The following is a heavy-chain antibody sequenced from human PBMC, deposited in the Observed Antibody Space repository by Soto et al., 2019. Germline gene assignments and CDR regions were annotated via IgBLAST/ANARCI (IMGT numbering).Heavy chain of an antibody. CDR2: ISSSSSYI. Sequence: EVPLVESGGGLVKPGGSLRLSCAASGFTFSSYSMNWVRQAPGKGLEWVSSISSSSSYIYYADSVKGRFTISRDNANNSLYLQMSSLRAEDTAVYYCARDGQTTVTTYGYWGQGTLVTVSS. D-gene: IGHD4-17*01. CDR3: ARDGQTTVTTYGY. J-gene: IGHJ4*02. CDR1: GFTFSSYS. V-gene: IGHV3-21*01.